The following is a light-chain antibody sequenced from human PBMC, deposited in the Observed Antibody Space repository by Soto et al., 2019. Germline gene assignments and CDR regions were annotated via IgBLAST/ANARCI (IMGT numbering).Light chain of an antibody. V-gene: IGLV4-69*02. Sequence: QPVLTQSPSDSASLGASVTLTCTLSSDHSNYAIAWHQQQPEKGPRYLMKVNSDGSHTKGDGIPDRFSGSTSGAQRYLTISSLQSEDEADYYCQTWGTGIRVVFGGGTKLTVL. J-gene: IGLJ2*01. CDR2: VNSDGSH. CDR3: QTWGTGIRVV. CDR1: SDHSNYA.